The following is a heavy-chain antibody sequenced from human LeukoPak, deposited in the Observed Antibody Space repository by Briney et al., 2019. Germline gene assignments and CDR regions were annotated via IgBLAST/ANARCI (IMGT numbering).Heavy chain of an antibody. J-gene: IGHJ4*02. CDR3: VTYYFDSSGPKKNY. CDR1: GGSISSGDYY. V-gene: IGHV4-30-4*01. Sequence: SQTLSLTCTVSGGSISSGDYYWSRIRQPPGKGLEWIGYIYYSGSTYYNPSLKSRVTISVDTSKKQFSLKLSSVTAADTAVYYCVTYYFDSSGPKKNYWGQGTLVTVSS. D-gene: IGHD3-22*01. CDR2: IYYSGST.